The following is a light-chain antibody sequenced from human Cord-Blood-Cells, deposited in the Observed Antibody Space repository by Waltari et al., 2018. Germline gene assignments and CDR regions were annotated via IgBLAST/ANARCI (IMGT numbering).Light chain of an antibody. CDR3: SSYTSSSTWV. J-gene: IGLJ3*02. Sequence: QSALTQPASVSGSPGQSTTIPCTGTSSDVGGYNYVSWYQQHPGKAPQLMIYDVSKRPSGVSNRFSGSKSGNTASLTISGLQAEDEADYYCSSYTSSSTWVFGGGTKLTVL. CDR2: DVS. CDR1: SSDVGGYNY. V-gene: IGLV2-14*01.